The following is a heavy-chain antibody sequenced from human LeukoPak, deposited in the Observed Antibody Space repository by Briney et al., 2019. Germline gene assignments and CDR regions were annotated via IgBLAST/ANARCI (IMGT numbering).Heavy chain of an antibody. D-gene: IGHD6-13*01. J-gene: IGHJ3*02. CDR1: GGSIRTYP. CDR3: ARVDLRHSSSWYRHAFDI. CDR2: ITQSGAT. V-gene: IGHV4-59*12. Sequence: SETLSLTCIVSGGSIRTYPWNWIRQAPEKGLEWIGFITQSGATSYKASLKSRVTISADTSKNQFSLKLSSVTAADTAVYYCARVDLRHSSSWYRHAFDIWGQGTMVTVSS.